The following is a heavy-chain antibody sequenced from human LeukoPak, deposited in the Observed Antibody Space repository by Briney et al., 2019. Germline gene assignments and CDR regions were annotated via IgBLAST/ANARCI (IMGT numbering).Heavy chain of an antibody. V-gene: IGHV3-11*04. CDR1: GFTFSDYY. CDR3: ARRAVDNSYYYYMDV. J-gene: IGHJ6*03. D-gene: IGHD6-19*01. CDR2: ISSSGSTI. Sequence: TGGSLRLSCAASGFTFSDYYMSWIRQAPGKGLEWVSYISSSGSTIYYADSVKGRFTISRDNAKNSLYLQMNSLRAEDTAVYYCARRAVDNSYYYYMDVWGKGTTVTVSS.